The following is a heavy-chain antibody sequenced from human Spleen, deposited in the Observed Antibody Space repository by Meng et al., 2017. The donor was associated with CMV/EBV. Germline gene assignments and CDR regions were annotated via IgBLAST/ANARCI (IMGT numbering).Heavy chain of an antibody. V-gene: IGHV3-30*02. CDR2: IRYEGSRK. J-gene: IGHJ4*02. CDR1: GFTFSSYG. Sequence: GESLKISCAASGFTFSSYGIHWVRQAPGKGLEWVAFIRYEGSRKYEAESVRGRFTISRDNSKSTLYLLMNSLRPEDTAVYYCAKPGRHCSSSSCWLDYWGQGTLVTVSS. CDR3: AKPGRHCSSSSCWLDY. D-gene: IGHD2-2*01.